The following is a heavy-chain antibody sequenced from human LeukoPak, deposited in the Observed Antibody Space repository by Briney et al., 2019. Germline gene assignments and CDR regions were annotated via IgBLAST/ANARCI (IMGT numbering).Heavy chain of an antibody. Sequence: ASVKVSCKASGGTFSSYAISWVRQAPGQGLEWMGWISAYNGNTNYAQKLQGRVTMTTDTSTSTAYMELRSLRSDDTAVYYCARHQNSGIAAVLWGQGTLVTVSS. CDR1: GGTFSSYA. CDR3: ARHQNSGIAAVL. D-gene: IGHD6-13*01. J-gene: IGHJ4*02. V-gene: IGHV1-18*01. CDR2: ISAYNGNT.